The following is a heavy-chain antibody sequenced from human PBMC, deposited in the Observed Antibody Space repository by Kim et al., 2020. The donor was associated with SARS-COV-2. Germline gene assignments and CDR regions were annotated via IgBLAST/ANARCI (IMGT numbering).Heavy chain of an antibody. J-gene: IGHJ4*02. V-gene: IGHV3-23*01. CDR2: ISGSGGIT. D-gene: IGHD3-22*01. Sequence: GGSLRLSCAASGFIFNNYALAWVRQTPGKGLEWVSHISGSGGITYYTDSVKGRFTISRDSSKTTLYLQMNSLRAEDTAVYYCAKDYDSSGYYFYYFDYWGQGALVTVSS. CDR3: AKDYDSSGYYFYYFDY. CDR1: GFIFNNYA.